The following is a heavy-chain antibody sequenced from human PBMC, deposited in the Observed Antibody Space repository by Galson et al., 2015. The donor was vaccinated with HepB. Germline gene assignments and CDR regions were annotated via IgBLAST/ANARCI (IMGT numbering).Heavy chain of an antibody. D-gene: IGHD4/OR15-4a*01. CDR2: ISAYNGNT. CDR3: ATTSRRVQPRYYFDY. J-gene: IGHJ4*02. V-gene: IGHV1-18*01. Sequence: SVKVSCKASGYTFTSYGISWVRQAPGQGLEWMGWISAYNGNTNYAQKLQGRVTMTTDTSTSTAYMELRSLRSDDTAVYYCATTSRRVQPRYYFDYWGQGTLVTVSS. CDR1: GYTFTSYG.